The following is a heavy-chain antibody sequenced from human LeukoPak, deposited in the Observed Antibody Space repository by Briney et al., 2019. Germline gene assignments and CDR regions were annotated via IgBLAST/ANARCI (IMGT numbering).Heavy chain of an antibody. J-gene: IGHJ3*02. D-gene: IGHD5-12*01. CDR2: IFHTGST. CDR3: ARGGAKAFDI. CDR1: GDSISSGNY. V-gene: IGHV4-38-2*02. Sequence: SETLSLTCTVSGDSISSGNYWGWIRQPPGKGLEWIGSIFHTGSTYFNLSLKSRVTISVDTSKNQFSLRLSSVTAADTAVYCARGGAKAFDIWGQGTMVTVSS.